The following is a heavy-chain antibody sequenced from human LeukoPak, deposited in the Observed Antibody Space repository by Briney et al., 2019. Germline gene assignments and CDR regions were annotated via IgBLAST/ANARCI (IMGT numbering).Heavy chain of an antibody. CDR2: FYYSGST. V-gene: IGHV4-59*11. Sequence: PSETLSLTCTVSGGSISNHYWSWIRQPPGKGLEWIGYFYYSGSTNYNPSLKSRVTISVDTSENQFSLKLNSVTAADTAVYYCARGSYDYSDNSSPHDAFDIWGQGTMVTVSS. CDR3: ARGSYDYSDNSSPHDAFDI. J-gene: IGHJ3*02. CDR1: GGSISNHY. D-gene: IGHD3-22*01.